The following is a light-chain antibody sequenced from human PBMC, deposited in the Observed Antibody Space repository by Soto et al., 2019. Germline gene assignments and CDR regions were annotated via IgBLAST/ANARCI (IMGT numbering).Light chain of an antibody. CDR2: KAS. V-gene: IGKV1-5*03. CDR1: QSVRDW. CDR3: QQYYSYSPLT. J-gene: IGKJ4*01. Sequence: DIQMTQSPSTLSASVGDRVTVTCRASQSVRDWVAWYQQQAGRAPRLLIYKASSLQSGVPSRFSGSGFGTEFALTISSLQPDDFAYYYCQQYYSYSPLTFGGGTKVEI.